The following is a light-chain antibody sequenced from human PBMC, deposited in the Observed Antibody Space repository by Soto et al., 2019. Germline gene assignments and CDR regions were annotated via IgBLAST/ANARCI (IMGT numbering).Light chain of an antibody. Sequence: DIQMTQSPTSLSASVGDRVTITCRASQGIRNFVAWYQQKPGKAPKLLIYAASTLQPGAPSRFSGRGSGTDYTLTINTLQPEDVATYACQKYSSVPVFGPGTKVEIK. CDR1: QGIRNF. J-gene: IGKJ3*01. V-gene: IGKV1-27*01. CDR3: QKYSSVPV. CDR2: AAS.